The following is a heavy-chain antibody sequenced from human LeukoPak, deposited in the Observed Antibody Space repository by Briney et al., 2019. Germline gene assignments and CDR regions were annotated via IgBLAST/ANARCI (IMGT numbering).Heavy chain of an antibody. Sequence: GGSLRLSCAASGFTVSSNYMSWVRQAPGKGLEWVSIIYSGGSTYYADSVRGRFTISRDNSKNTLYLLMNSLKAEDTAVYYCATSGWWGYFDYWGQGTLVTVSS. CDR2: IYSGGST. D-gene: IGHD6-19*01. CDR3: ATSGWWGYFDY. V-gene: IGHV3-66*01. J-gene: IGHJ4*02. CDR1: GFTVSSNY.